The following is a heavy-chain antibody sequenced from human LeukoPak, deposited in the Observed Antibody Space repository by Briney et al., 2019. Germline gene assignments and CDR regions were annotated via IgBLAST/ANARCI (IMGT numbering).Heavy chain of an antibody. V-gene: IGHV3-30*03. J-gene: IGHJ4*02. CDR3: ARGATGDYVWGSYIY. Sequence: PGGSLRLSCAASGLNFANSIFHWVRQAPGKGLEWVSAMSFDGSTYYVDSVKGRFTISRESSGNTLYLQMNSLRAEDTVVYYCARGATGDYVWGSYIYWGQGTLVTVSS. CDR1: GLNFANSI. CDR2: MSFDGST. D-gene: IGHD3-16*01.